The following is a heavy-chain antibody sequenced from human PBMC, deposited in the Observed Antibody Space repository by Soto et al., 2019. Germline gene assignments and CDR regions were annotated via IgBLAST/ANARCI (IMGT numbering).Heavy chain of an antibody. D-gene: IGHD5-12*01. J-gene: IGHJ4*02. CDR1: GYTFTSYA. CDR2: INAGNGNT. V-gene: IGHV1-3*01. CDR3: ARDSPYRYSRHAH. Sequence: GASVKVSCKASGYTFTSYAMHWVRQAPGQRLEWMGWINAGNGNTKYSQKFQGRVTITRDTSASTAYMELSSLRSEDTAVYYCARDSPYRYSRHAHWGQGTLVTVSS.